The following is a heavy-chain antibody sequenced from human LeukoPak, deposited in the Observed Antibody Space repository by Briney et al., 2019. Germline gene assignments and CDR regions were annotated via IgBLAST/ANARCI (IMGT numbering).Heavy chain of an antibody. V-gene: IGHV3-74*01. CDR1: GFTFSSYW. Sequence: GGSLRLSCAASGFTFSSYWMHWVRQAPGKGLVWVSRINSDGSSTSYADSVKGRFTISRDNSKNTLYLQMNSLRAEDTAVYYCARATGIYYYYGMDVWGQGTTVTVSS. CDR3: ARATGIYYYYGMDV. J-gene: IGHJ6*02. CDR2: INSDGSST.